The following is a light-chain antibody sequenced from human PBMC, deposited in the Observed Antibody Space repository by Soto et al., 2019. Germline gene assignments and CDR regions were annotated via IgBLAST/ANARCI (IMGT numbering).Light chain of an antibody. CDR3: SSYTISTLV. Sequence: QSALTQPPSASGSPGQSVTISCTGTSSDVGGYNYVSWYQQHPGKAPKLMIYEVFKRPSGVPDRFSGSKSGNTASLTVSGLQAEDEADYYCSSYTISTLVFATGTKLTVL. CDR2: EVF. CDR1: SSDVGGYNY. V-gene: IGLV2-8*01. J-gene: IGLJ1*01.